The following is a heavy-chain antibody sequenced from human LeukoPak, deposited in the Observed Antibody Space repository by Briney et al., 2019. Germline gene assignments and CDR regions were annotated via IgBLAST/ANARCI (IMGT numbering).Heavy chain of an antibody. Sequence: SETLSLTCTVSGGSISSGGYYWSWIRQPPGKGLEWIGYIYHSGSAYYNPSLKSRVTISVDRSKNQFSLKLSSVTAADTAVYYCARDSGPGKRAPDAFDIWGQGTMVTVSS. J-gene: IGHJ3*02. CDR1: GGSISSGGYY. CDR3: ARDSGPGKRAPDAFDI. CDR2: IYHSGSA. D-gene: IGHD3-10*01. V-gene: IGHV4-30-2*01.